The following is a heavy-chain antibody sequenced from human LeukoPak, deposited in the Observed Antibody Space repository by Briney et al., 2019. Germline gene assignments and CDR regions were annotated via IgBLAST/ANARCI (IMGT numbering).Heavy chain of an antibody. V-gene: IGHV3-74*01. D-gene: IGHD1-14*01. J-gene: IGHJ6*02. CDR3: ATGQGHGMDV. CDR1: GFTFSSYW. Sequence: GGSLRLSCAASGFTFSSYWVHWVRQAPGKGPVWVSRINSDGSSTSYADSVKGRFTISRDNAKNTLYLQMNSLRAEDTAVYYCATGQGHGMDVWGQGTTVTVSS. CDR2: INSDGSST.